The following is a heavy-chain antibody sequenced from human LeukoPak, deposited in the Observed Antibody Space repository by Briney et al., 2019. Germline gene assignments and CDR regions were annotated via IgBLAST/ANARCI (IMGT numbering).Heavy chain of an antibody. CDR2: INPNSGGT. J-gene: IGHJ4*02. CDR1: GGTFSSYA. Sequence: ASVKVSCKASGGTFSSYAISWVRQAPGQGLEWMGWINPNSGGTNYAQKFQGRVTMTRDTSISTAYMELSRLRSDDTAVYYCARTKIVGATRLYYFDYWGQGTLVTVSS. CDR3: ARTKIVGATRLYYFDY. D-gene: IGHD1-26*01. V-gene: IGHV1-2*02.